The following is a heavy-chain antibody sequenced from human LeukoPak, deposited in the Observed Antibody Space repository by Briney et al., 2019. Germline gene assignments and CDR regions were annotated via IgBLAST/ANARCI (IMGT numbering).Heavy chain of an antibody. CDR3: ARDEGEYCSSTNCYASHY. Sequence: ASVKASCKASGYTFTGYYIHWVRQAPGQGLEWMGWINPHSGGTNYAQKFQGGVTMTRDTSITTAYMELSSLRSDDTAVYYCARDEGEYCSSTNCYASHYWGQGTLVTVSS. CDR1: GYTFTGYY. D-gene: IGHD2-2*01. V-gene: IGHV1-2*02. CDR2: INPHSGGT. J-gene: IGHJ4*02.